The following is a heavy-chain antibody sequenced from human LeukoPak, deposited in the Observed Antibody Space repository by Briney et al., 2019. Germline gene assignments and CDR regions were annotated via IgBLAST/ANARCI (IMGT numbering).Heavy chain of an antibody. CDR2: NYPGDSDT. D-gene: IGHD1-26*01. CDR3: ARRSGSYFNF. V-gene: IGHV5-51*01. J-gene: IGHJ4*02. CDR1: GYNFANFW. Sequence: GESLKISCKGSGSGYNFANFWIGWVRQMPGKGLEWMGINYPGDSDTRYSPSFEGQVTISADKSISTAYLQWSSLRASDTAMYFCARRSGSYFNFWGQGTQVIVSS.